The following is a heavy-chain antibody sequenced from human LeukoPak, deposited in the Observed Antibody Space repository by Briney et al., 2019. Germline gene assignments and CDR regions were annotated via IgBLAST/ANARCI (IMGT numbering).Heavy chain of an antibody. CDR3: ATDRGWRTSGYYLYYFEY. CDR2: ISSTSSTI. V-gene: IGHV3-48*01. Sequence: GGSLRLSCAASGFTFSSYAMHWARQAPGKGLEWVSYISSTSSTIYYADSVKGRFTISRDNAKNSLYLQMSSLRAEDTAVYYCATDRGWRTSGYYLYYFEYWGQGTLVTFS. D-gene: IGHD3-3*01. CDR1: GFTFSSYA. J-gene: IGHJ4*02.